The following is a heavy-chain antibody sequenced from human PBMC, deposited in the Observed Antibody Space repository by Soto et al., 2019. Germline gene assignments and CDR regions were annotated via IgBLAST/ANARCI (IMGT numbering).Heavy chain of an antibody. V-gene: IGHV4-31*03. J-gene: IGHJ4*02. CDR2: IYYSGST. CDR1: GGSISSGGYS. Sequence: SETLSLTCTVSGGSISSGGYSWTWIRQHPGKGLEWIGYIYYSGSTYYKPSLKSRVTISVDTSKNQLSLKLSSVTAADTAVYYCARAPRGNYGYPSYFDYWGQGTLVTVSS. D-gene: IGHD3-10*01. CDR3: ARAPRGNYGYPSYFDY.